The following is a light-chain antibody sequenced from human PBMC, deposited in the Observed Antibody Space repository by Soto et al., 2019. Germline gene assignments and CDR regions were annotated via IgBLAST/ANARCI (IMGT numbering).Light chain of an antibody. Sequence: EIVLTQSPGTLSLSPGERATLSCRASQSVYNNYLAWYQQKPGQTPRLLVNGASNRATGIPDRFSGGGDGTDFTLTISSLEPEDFAVYYCQKYGLPPNSFGKGTRVKIK. V-gene: IGKV3-20*01. CDR3: QKYGLPPNS. CDR1: QSVYNNY. CDR2: GAS. J-gene: IGKJ2*01.